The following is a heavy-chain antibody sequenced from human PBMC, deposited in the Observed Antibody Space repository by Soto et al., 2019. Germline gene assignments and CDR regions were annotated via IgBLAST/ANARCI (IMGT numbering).Heavy chain of an antibody. CDR2: IIPIFGTA. CDR3: ARGGDDYGDYGFYYYGMDV. J-gene: IGHJ6*02. Sequence: GASVKVSCKASGGTFSSYAISWVRQAPGQGLEWMGGIIPIFGTANYAQKFQGRVTITADESTSTAYMELSSLRSEDTAVYYCARGGDDYGDYGFYYYGMDVWGQGTTVT. CDR1: GGTFSSYA. D-gene: IGHD4-17*01. V-gene: IGHV1-69*13.